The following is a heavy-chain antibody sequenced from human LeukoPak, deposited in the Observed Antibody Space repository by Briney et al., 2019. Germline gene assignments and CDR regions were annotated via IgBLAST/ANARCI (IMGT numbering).Heavy chain of an antibody. V-gene: IGHV3-48*01. J-gene: IGHJ4*02. CDR3: ARVHGAYPFDS. CDR1: GFTFSSYS. Sequence: PGGSLRLSCAASGFTFSSYSMNWVRHAPGKGLEWVSYIRSNSGTIYYADSVKGRFTISRDNAKNSLYLQMNSLRAEDTAVYYCARVHGAYPFDSWGQGTLVTVSS. CDR2: IRSNSGTI. D-gene: IGHD4/OR15-4a*01.